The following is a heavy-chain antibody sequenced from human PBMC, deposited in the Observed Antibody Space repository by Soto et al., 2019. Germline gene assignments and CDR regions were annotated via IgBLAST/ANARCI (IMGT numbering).Heavy chain of an antibody. CDR2: ISSSSSYI. Sequence: GGSLRLSCAASGFTFSSYSMNWVRQAPGKGLEWVSSISSSSSYIYYADSVKGRFTISRDTAKNSLYLQMNSLRAEDTAIYYCANSEDWSSPSYYYMDVWGKGTTVTVSS. V-gene: IGHV3-21*04. J-gene: IGHJ6*03. D-gene: IGHD2-21*01. CDR3: ANSEDWSSPSYYYMDV. CDR1: GFTFSSYS.